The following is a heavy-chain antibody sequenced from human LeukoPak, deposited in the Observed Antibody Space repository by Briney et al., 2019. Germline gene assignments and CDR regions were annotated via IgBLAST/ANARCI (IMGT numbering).Heavy chain of an antibody. Sequence: AGGSLRLSCAASGFTFSSYAMSWVRQAPGKGLEWVSAISGSGGSTYYADSVKGRFTISRDNSKNTLDLQMNSLRAEDTAVYYCAKDNSIAARPEYFDYWGQGTLVTVSS. CDR1: GFTFSSYA. D-gene: IGHD6-6*01. V-gene: IGHV3-23*01. CDR2: ISGSGGST. J-gene: IGHJ4*02. CDR3: AKDNSIAARPEYFDY.